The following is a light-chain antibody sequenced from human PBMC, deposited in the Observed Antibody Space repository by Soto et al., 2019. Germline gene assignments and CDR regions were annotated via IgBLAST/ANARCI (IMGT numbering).Light chain of an antibody. CDR3: KQYGSSPGYT. CDR2: GAS. Sequence: EIVLTQSPGTLSLSPGERATLSCRASQSVSSSYLAWYQQKPGQAPRLLIYGASSRATGMPHRFSSSGSWTAFTLTISRLVHEDFVVYYCKQYGSSPGYTFGEGTKVEIK. V-gene: IGKV3-20*01. J-gene: IGKJ4*01. CDR1: QSVSSSY.